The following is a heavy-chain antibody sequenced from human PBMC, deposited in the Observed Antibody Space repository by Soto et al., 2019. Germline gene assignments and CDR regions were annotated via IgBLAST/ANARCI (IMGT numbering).Heavy chain of an antibody. D-gene: IGHD2-15*01. CDR3: ARPQDPVQGIGYGMDV. CDR1: GYTFTSYY. Sequence: GASVKVSCKASGYTFTSYYMHWVRQAPGQGLEWMGIINPSGGSTSYAQKFQGRVTMTRDTSTSTVYMELSSLRSEDTAVYYCARPQDPVQGIGYGMDVWGQGTTVTVSS. V-gene: IGHV1-46*01. CDR2: INPSGGST. J-gene: IGHJ6*02.